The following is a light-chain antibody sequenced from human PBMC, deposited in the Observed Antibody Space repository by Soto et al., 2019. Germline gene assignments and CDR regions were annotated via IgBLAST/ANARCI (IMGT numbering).Light chain of an antibody. CDR2: AAS. J-gene: IGKJ3*01. CDR3: QKYNSAPQT. CDR1: QGISNY. Sequence: DIQMTQSPSSLSASVGDRVTITCRASQGISNYLAWYQQKPGKVPKLLIYAASTLQSGVPPRFSGSGSGTEFTLTISSLQPEDVATYYCQKYNSAPQTFGHGTKVDIK. V-gene: IGKV1-27*01.